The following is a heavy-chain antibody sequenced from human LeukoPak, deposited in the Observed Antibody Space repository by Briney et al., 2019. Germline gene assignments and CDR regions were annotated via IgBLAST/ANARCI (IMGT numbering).Heavy chain of an antibody. D-gene: IGHD6-6*01. J-gene: IGHJ4*02. CDR3: AKQNIAARYFDY. Sequence: PEGSLRLSCAASGFTFSSYAMSWVRQAPGKGLEWVSAISGSGGSTYYADSVKGRFTISRDNSKNTLYLQMNSLRAEDTAVYYCAKQNIAARYFDYWGQGTLVTVSS. V-gene: IGHV3-23*01. CDR1: GFTFSSYA. CDR2: ISGSGGST.